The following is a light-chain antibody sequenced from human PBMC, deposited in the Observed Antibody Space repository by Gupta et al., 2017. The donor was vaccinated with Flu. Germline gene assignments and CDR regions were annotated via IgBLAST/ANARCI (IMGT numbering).Light chain of an antibody. Sequence: QSVLTQPPSASGTPGQRVTISCSGSSSNIGSNYVYWYQQLPGTAPKLLIYSNNQRPSGGLDRRSAAKSGTSDSLVISGLRSEDEADDYCAAWDDSLSGLFGGGTKLTVL. CDR2: SNN. CDR1: SSNIGSNY. V-gene: IGLV1-47*02. CDR3: AAWDDSLSGL. J-gene: IGLJ2*01.